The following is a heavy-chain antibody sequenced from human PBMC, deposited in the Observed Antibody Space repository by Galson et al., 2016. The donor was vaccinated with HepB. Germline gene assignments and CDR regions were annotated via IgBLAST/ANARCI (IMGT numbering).Heavy chain of an antibody. CDR2: VSSSSSYK. CDR1: GFTFRSYS. D-gene: IGHD1-26*01. CDR3: ARDLGWGATASDY. V-gene: IGHV3-21*01. J-gene: IGHJ4*03. Sequence: SLRLSCAASGFTFRSYSMNWVRQAPGKGLEWVSAVSSSSSYKYYADSVRGRFTISRDNVKNSLYLQMNSLRAEDTAVYYCARDLGWGATASDYWGHGTLVTVSS.